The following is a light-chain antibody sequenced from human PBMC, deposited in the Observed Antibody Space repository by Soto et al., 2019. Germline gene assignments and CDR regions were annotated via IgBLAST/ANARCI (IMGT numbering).Light chain of an antibody. Sequence: DIQMTQSPSTLSASVGDRVTITCRASQSISSWLAWYQQKPGKAPKLLIYDASSWESGVPSRFSGSGSGTEFTLTISSLQPDDFATYHCQQYNSHQWTFGHVTKV. J-gene: IGKJ1*01. CDR2: DAS. CDR3: QQYNSHQWT. V-gene: IGKV1-5*01. CDR1: QSISSW.